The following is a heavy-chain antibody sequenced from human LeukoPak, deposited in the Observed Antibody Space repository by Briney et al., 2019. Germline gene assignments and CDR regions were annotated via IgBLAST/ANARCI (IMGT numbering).Heavy chain of an antibody. CDR2: ISAYNGNT. D-gene: IGHD3-22*01. Sequence: ASVKVSCKASGYTFTSYGISWVRQAPGQGLEWMGWISAYNGNTNYAQKLQGRVTMTTDTSTGTAYMELRSLRSDDTAVYYCARENYDSSGYYYVDYWGQGTLVTVSS. J-gene: IGHJ4*02. CDR1: GYTFTSYG. CDR3: ARENYDSSGYYYVDY. V-gene: IGHV1-18*01.